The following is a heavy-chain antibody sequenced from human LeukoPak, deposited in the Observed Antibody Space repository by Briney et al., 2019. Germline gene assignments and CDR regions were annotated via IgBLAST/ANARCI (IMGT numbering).Heavy chain of an antibody. V-gene: IGHV4-34*01. CDR3: ARAAVSSPNDY. J-gene: IGHJ4*02. Sequence: SETLSLTCAVYGGSFSGYYWSWIRQPPGKGLEWIGEINQSGSTNYNPSLTSRVTISVDTSKNQFSLKLSSVTAADTAVYYCARAAVSSPNDYWGQGTLVTVSS. CDR2: INQSGST. CDR1: GGSFSGYY.